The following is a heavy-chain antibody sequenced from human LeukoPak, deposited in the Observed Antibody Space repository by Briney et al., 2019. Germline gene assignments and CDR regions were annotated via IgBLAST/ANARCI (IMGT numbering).Heavy chain of an antibody. Sequence: SETLSLTCAVYGGSFSGYYWSRIRQPPGKGLEWIGEINHSGSTNYNPSLKSRVTISVDTSKNQFSLKLSSVTAADTAVYYCARGMDIVVVVAADYGMDVWGQGTTVTVSS. CDR1: GGSFSGYY. D-gene: IGHD2-15*01. V-gene: IGHV4-34*01. J-gene: IGHJ6*02. CDR3: ARGMDIVVVVAADYGMDV. CDR2: INHSGST.